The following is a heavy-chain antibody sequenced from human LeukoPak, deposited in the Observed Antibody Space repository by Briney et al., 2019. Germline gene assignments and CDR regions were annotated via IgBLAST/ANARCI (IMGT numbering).Heavy chain of an antibody. V-gene: IGHV3-74*01. CDR1: GFTFSSYW. D-gene: IGHD2/OR15-2a*01. CDR2: INGDGSIT. Sequence: GGSLRLSCAASGFTFSSYWMHWVRQAPGKGLVWVSRINGDGSITSYADSVKGRFTISKDNAKNTVYLQMSNLRVEDTAVYYCVSFYETYWGRGTLVTVSS. CDR3: VSFYETY. J-gene: IGHJ4*02.